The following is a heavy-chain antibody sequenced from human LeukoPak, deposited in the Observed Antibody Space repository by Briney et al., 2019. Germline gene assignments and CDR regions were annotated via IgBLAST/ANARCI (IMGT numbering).Heavy chain of an antibody. Sequence: ASVTVSCKASGYTFTSYGISWVRQAPGQGLEWMGWISAYNGNTNYAQKLQGRVTMTTDTSTSTAYMELRSLRSGDTAVYYCARDAGVYSYYYYYYMDVWGKGTTVTVSS. V-gene: IGHV1-18*01. J-gene: IGHJ6*03. CDR3: ARDAGVYSYYYYYYMDV. CDR2: ISAYNGNT. D-gene: IGHD1-26*01. CDR1: GYTFTSYG.